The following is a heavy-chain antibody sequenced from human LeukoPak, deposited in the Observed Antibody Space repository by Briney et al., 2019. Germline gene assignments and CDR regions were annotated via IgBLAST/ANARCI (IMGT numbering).Heavy chain of an antibody. D-gene: IGHD6-19*01. CDR2: ISAYNGNT. V-gene: IGHV1-18*01. CDR3: ARDRREQWLAPYYYYYGMDV. CDR1: GGTFSSYA. Sequence: ASVKVSCKASGGTFSSYAISWVRQAPGQGLEWMGWISAYNGNTNYAQKLQGRVTMTTDTSTSTAYMELRSLRSDDTAVYYCARDRREQWLAPYYYYYGMDVWGQGTTVTVSS. J-gene: IGHJ6*02.